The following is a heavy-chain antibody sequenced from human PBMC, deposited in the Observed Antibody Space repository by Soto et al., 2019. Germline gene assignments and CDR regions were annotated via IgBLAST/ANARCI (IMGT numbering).Heavy chain of an antibody. D-gene: IGHD4-17*01. J-gene: IGHJ4*02. CDR1: GFSFSDYW. V-gene: IGHV3-7*01. CDR3: ATDHYIDYGDY. Sequence: GGSLRLSCAASGFSFSDYWMNWVRQAPGKGLEWVANIKEDGREESYVDSVKGRFTISRDNAKNSLFLQMTSLRVEDTAVYYWATDHYIDYGDYWGGGTLVTVP. CDR2: IKEDGREE.